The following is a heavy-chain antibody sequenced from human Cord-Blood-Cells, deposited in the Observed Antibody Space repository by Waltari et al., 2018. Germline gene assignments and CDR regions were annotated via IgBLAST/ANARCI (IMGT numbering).Heavy chain of an antibody. CDR2: ISWNGGST. CDR1: GFTFDDYG. J-gene: IGHJ4*02. D-gene: IGHD2-8*01. CDR3: AREGGSMGLFDY. V-gene: IGHV3-20*01. Sequence: EVQLVESGGGVVRPGGSLRLSCAASGFTFDDYGMSWVRQAPGKGLEWVSGISWNGGSTGYSDSLKGRFTISRDNARNSLYLQMNSLRAEDTAVYHCAREGGSMGLFDYWGQGTLVTVSA.